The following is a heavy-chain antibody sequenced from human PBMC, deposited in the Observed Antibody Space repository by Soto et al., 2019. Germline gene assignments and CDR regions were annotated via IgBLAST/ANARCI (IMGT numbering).Heavy chain of an antibody. Sequence: FAMSRISQDQGKGLEWVAHITATGGTTYYADSVKGRFTISRDTSRDTVYLQMHSLRAEDTALFYCAKCMQAYWNYDAHHIWGQGTIVTVSS. CDR2: ITATGGTT. D-gene: IGHD1-7*01. CDR3: AKCMQAYWNYDAHHI. CDR1: FA. V-gene: IGHV3-23*01. J-gene: IGHJ3*02.